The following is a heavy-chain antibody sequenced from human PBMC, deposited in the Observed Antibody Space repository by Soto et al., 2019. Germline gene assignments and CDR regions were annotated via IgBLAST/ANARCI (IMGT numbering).Heavy chain of an antibody. J-gene: IGHJ6*02. CDR3: ARDNGATGITMVRGAVRGYGMDV. D-gene: IGHD3-10*01. CDR1: GLTFSSYG. CDR2: IWYDGSNK. V-gene: IGHV3-33*01. Sequence: PGGSLRLSCAASGLTFSSYGMHWVRQAPGKGLEWVAVIWYDGSNKYYADSVKGRFTISRDNSKNTLYLQMNSLRAEDTAVYYCARDNGATGITMVRGAVRGYGMDVWGQGTTVTVSS.